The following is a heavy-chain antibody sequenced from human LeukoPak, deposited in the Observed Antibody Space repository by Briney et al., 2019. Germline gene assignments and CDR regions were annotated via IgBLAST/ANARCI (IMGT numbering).Heavy chain of an antibody. CDR3: ANIGYCSGGSCYRYGMDV. CDR1: GGSFSGYY. Sequence: SETLSLTCAVYGGSFSGYYWSWIRQPPGKGLEWIGEINHSGSTNYNPSLKSRVTISVDTSKNQFSLELSSVTAADTAVYYCANIGYCSGGSCYRYGMDVWGKGTTVTVSS. CDR2: INHSGST. J-gene: IGHJ6*04. D-gene: IGHD2-15*01. V-gene: IGHV4-34*01.